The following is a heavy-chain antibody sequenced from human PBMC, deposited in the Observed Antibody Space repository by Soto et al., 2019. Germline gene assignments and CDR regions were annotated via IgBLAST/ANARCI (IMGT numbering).Heavy chain of an antibody. J-gene: IGHJ4*02. CDR1: GFILRDNW. V-gene: IGHV3-7*03. Sequence: GGSLRLSCAASGFILRDNWMSWVRQAPGRGLEWVGNIKGDGSQTHYVDSVKGRFTISINNAEKSIYLQMNNLRAEDTAMYYCARDPVTSDWGQGTLVTVSS. CDR3: ARDPVTSD. CDR2: IKGDGSQT.